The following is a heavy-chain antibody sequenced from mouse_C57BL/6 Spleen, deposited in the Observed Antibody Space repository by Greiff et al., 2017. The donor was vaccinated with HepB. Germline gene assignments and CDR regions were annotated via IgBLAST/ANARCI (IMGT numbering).Heavy chain of an antibody. D-gene: IGHD2-1*01. V-gene: IGHV1-15*01. CDR2: IDPETGGT. J-gene: IGHJ3*01. CDR1: GYTFTDYE. Sequence: VQLQQSGAELVRPGASVTLSCKASGYTFTDYEMHWVKQTPVHGLEWIGAIDPETGGTAYNQKFKGKAILTADKSSSTAYMELRSLTSEDSAVYYCTIYGNPAWFADWGQGTLVTVSA. CDR3: TIYGNPAWFAD.